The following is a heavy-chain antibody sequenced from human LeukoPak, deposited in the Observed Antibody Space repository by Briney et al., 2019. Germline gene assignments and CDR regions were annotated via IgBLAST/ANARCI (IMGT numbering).Heavy chain of an antibody. CDR3: ARLPGTRSYYCGMDV. CDR2: IYYSGRT. J-gene: IGHJ6*02. D-gene: IGHD2-2*01. CDR1: LGSLISSY. Sequence: ETLSLTFSIHLGSLISSYCSSIRLPTGKGLGLDGSIYYSGRTNSNPSRKSRHTISVDTSKNQFSLKLSSVTAADTALYYCARLPGTRSYYCGMDVWGQGTTVTVSS. V-gene: IGHV4-59*08.